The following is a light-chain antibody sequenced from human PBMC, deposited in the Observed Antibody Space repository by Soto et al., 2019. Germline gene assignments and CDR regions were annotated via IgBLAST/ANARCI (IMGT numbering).Light chain of an antibody. CDR1: QSVGSY. Sequence: EIVMTQSPATLSVSPGEGVTLSCRASQSVGSYLAWYQHKPGQAPRLLISDASNRATGIPARFSGSGSGTEFTLTISSLQSEDFAVYFCHQYNNWPRTFGQGTRLEIK. J-gene: IGKJ5*01. V-gene: IGKV3-15*01. CDR2: DAS. CDR3: HQYNNWPRT.